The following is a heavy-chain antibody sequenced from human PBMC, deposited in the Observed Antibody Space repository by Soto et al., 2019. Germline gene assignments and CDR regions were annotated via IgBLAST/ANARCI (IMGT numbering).Heavy chain of an antibody. J-gene: IGHJ4*02. CDR2: ISYDGSNK. CDR1: GFTFSSYA. CDR3: ARGTDQYSSGWYYFDY. D-gene: IGHD6-19*01. Sequence: PGGSLRLSCAASGFTFSSYAMHWVRQAPGKGLEWVAVISYDGSNKYYADSVKGRFTISRDNSKNTLYLQMNSLRAEDTAVYYCARGTDQYSSGWYYFDYWGQGTLVTVSS. V-gene: IGHV3-30-3*01.